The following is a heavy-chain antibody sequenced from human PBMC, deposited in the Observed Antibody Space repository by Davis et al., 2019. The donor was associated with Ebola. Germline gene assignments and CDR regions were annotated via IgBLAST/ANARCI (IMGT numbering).Heavy chain of an antibody. CDR3: TMSAGIFDY. CDR1: GFTFSGSA. Sequence: GESPKISCAASGFTFSGSAMHWVRQASGKGLEWVGRIRSKANSYATAYAASVKGRFTISRDDSKNTAYLQMNSLKTEDTAVYYCTMSAGIFDYWGQGTLVTVSS. D-gene: IGHD6-19*01. CDR2: IRSKANSYAT. J-gene: IGHJ4*02. V-gene: IGHV3-73*01.